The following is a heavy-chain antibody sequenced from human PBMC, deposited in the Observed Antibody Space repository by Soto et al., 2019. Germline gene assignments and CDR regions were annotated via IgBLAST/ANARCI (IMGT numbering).Heavy chain of an antibody. V-gene: IGHV3-11*06. D-gene: IGHD3-9*01. CDR2: IGPSSIFT. CDR1: GFSFSDYY. Sequence: PGVSLRLSCSASGFSFSDYYMSWVRQAPGKGLEWLSYIGPSSIFTKYANSVKGRFTISRDNDKKLLFLQMNSLRVEDTAMYYCARDTVHYDILTGYSGGMDVWGQGTTVTVSS. J-gene: IGHJ6*02. CDR3: ARDTVHYDILTGYSGGMDV.